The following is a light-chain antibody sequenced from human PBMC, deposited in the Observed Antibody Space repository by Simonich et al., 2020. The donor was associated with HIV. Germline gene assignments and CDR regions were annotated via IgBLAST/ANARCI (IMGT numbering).Light chain of an antibody. Sequence: SYVLTQPPSVSVAPGKTARITWGGNNIGSKSVHWYQQKPGQAPGLVVYDDSDRPSGIPVRFSGSNSGNTATLTISRVEAGDEADYYCQVWDRSSDHWVFGGGTKLTVL. CDR2: DDS. V-gene: IGLV3-21*03. CDR1: NIGSKS. CDR3: QVWDRSSDHWV. J-gene: IGLJ3*02.